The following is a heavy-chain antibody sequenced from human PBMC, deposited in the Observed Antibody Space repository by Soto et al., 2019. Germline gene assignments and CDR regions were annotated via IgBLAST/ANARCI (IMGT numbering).Heavy chain of an antibody. D-gene: IGHD4-17*01. CDR3: AKVRMTTVIVGDWYLDL. CDR1: GFTFSSYA. CDR2: ISGSGGST. Sequence: PGGSLRLSCAASGFTFSSYAMSWVRQAPGKGLEWVSAISGSGGSTYYADSVKGRFTISRDNSKNTLYLQMNSLRAEDTAVYYCAKVRMTTVIVGDWYLDLWGRGTLVTVSS. J-gene: IGHJ2*01. V-gene: IGHV3-23*01.